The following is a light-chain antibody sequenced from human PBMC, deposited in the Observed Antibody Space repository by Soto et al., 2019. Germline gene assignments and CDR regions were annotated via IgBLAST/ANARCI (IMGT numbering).Light chain of an antibody. CDR2: GNN. J-gene: IGLJ2*01. CDR1: SSNIGAGYD. Sequence: QSALTQPPSVSGAPGQRVTFSCTGSSSNIGAGYDVHWYQQLPGTAPKLLIYGNNNRPSGVPDRFSGSKSGTSASLAITGLQAEDEADYYCQSYDSSLSGSVVFGGGTKLTVL. CDR3: QSYDSSLSGSVV. V-gene: IGLV1-40*01.